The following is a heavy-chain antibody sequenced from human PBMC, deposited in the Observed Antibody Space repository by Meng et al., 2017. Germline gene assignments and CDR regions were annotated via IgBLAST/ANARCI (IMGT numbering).Heavy chain of an antibody. CDR3: ARARLLWFGGAVWFDP. CDR1: VGSIRSSNW. Sequence: ERGRGRLRSSCTLCPTCAGSVGSIRSSNWWSWVRQPPGKGLEWIGEIYHSGSTNYNPSLKSRVTISVDKSKNQFSLKLSSVTAADTAVYYCARARLLWFGGAVWFDPWGQGTLVTVSS. J-gene: IGHJ5*02. D-gene: IGHD3-10*01. CDR2: IYHSGST. V-gene: IGHV4-4*02.